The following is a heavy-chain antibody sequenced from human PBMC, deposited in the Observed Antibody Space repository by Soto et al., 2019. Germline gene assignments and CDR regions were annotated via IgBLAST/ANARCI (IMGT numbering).Heavy chain of an antibody. V-gene: IGHV3-48*01. CDR3: ARDQDWSFDY. J-gene: IGHJ4*02. CDR1: GFTFSYYN. D-gene: IGHD3-9*01. CDR2: IRTSGSDV. Sequence: EVQLVESGGGLVQPGGSLRLSCAASGFTFSYYNMNWVRQAPGKGPEWVSNIRTSGSDVYYADSVKGRFTVSRDNAKDSLYLQLHSLRVEGTAVYYCARDQDWSFDYWGQGTLVTVSS.